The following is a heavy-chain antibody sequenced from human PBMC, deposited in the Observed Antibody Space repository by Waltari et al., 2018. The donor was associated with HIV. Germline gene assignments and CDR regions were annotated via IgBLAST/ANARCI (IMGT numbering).Heavy chain of an antibody. CDR2: IYYTGRA. D-gene: IGHD1-26*01. CDR3: ARHALRVGAAYWNFDL. J-gene: IGHJ2*01. CDR1: GGSVSSSSYF. Sequence: LQLQESGPGLVKPSETLSLTCTVSGGSVSSSSYFWGWIRQPPGKGLEWIGRIYYTGRAYYNPSLKSRVTISVDTSKNQFSLKVTSVTAADTAVYYCARHALRVGAAYWNFDLWGRGTLVTVSS. V-gene: IGHV4-39*01.